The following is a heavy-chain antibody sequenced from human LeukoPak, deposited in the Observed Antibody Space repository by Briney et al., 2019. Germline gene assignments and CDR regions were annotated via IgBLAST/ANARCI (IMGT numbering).Heavy chain of an antibody. V-gene: IGHV3-15*01. CDR1: GFTFSNAW. CDR2: IKSKTDGGTT. Sequence: GGSLRLSCAASGFTFSNAWMSWVRQAPGKGLEWVGRIKSKTDGGTTDYAAPVKGRFTISRDDSKNTLYLQMNSLKTEDTAVYYCTTEGICSSTSCPFGYWGQGTLVTVSS. CDR3: TTEGICSSTSCPFGY. J-gene: IGHJ4*02. D-gene: IGHD2-2*01.